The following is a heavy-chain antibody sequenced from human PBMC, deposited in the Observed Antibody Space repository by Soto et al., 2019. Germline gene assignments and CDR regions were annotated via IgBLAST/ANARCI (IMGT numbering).Heavy chain of an antibody. Sequence: QVQLVESGGGVVQPGRSLRLSCAASGFTFSSYAMHWVRQAPGKGLEWVAVISYDGSNKYYADSVKGRFTISRDNSKNTLYPQMNSLRAEDTAVYYCAREEDYGDFDYWGPGTLVTVSS. V-gene: IGHV3-30-3*01. CDR3: AREEDYGDFDY. CDR1: GFTFSSYA. CDR2: ISYDGSNK. D-gene: IGHD4-17*01. J-gene: IGHJ4*02.